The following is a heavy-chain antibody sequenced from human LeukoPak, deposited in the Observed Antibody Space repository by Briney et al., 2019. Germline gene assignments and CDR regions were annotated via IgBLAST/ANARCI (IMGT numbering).Heavy chain of an antibody. CDR3: AKIAAAGTDY. D-gene: IGHD6-13*01. Sequence: GRSLRLSCAASGFTFSSYGMHWVRQAPGKGLEWVAVISYDGSNKYYADSVKGRFTISSDNSKNTLYLQMNSLRAEDTAVYYCAKIAAAGTDYWGQGTLVTVSS. CDR2: ISYDGSNK. J-gene: IGHJ4*02. V-gene: IGHV3-30*18. CDR1: GFTFSSYG.